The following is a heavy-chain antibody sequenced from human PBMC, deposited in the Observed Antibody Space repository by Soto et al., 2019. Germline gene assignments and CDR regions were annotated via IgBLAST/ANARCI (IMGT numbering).Heavy chain of an antibody. CDR1: GGTFSSYA. D-gene: IGHD2-2*01. Sequence: QVQLVQSGAEVKKPGSSVKVSCKASGGTFSSYAISWVRQAPGQGLEWMGGIIPIFGTANYAQKFQGRVTITADESTSTAYMELSSLRSEDTAVYYCARDIVVVPAAMGAYHYYGMDVWGQGTTVTVSS. J-gene: IGHJ6*02. CDR3: ARDIVVVPAAMGAYHYYGMDV. CDR2: IIPIFGTA. V-gene: IGHV1-69*01.